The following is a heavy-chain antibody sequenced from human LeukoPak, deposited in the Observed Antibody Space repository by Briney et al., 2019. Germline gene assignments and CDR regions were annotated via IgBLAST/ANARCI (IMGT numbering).Heavy chain of an antibody. CDR3: ARRWYDILTGYYNEFDY. Sequence: GESLKISCKASGYSLTSYLIGWVRQMPGKGLEWMGIIYPGDSDTRYSPSFQGQVTISADKSISTAYLQWSSLKASDTAMYYCARRWYDILTGYYNEFDYWGQGTLVTVSS. J-gene: IGHJ4*02. CDR2: IYPGDSDT. V-gene: IGHV5-51*01. CDR1: GYSLTSYL. D-gene: IGHD3-9*01.